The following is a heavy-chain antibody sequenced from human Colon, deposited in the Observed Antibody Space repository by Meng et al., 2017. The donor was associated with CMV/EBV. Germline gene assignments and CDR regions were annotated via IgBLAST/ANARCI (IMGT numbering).Heavy chain of an antibody. CDR1: GFTFNTYG. V-gene: IGHV3-30*02. D-gene: IGHD2/OR15-2a*01. J-gene: IGHJ6*02. Sequence: GKSLKISCAASGFTFNTYGMHWVRQAPGKGLEWLSFIRYDGSDQFYADSVKGRFTVSRDNSQNTLYLQMNSLRVEDSAVYYCAKAHDIVISRGMDVWGQGTTVTVSS. CDR3: AKAHDIVISRGMDV. CDR2: IRYDGSDQ.